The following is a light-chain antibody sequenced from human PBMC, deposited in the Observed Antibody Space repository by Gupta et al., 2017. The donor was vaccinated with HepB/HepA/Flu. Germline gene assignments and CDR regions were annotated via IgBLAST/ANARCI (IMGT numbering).Light chain of an antibody. Sequence: DIQMTQSPSTPSASVGDRVTITCRASQSLSCLAWYQQKPGKAPKLLIYTASTLESGVPSRFSGSGSGTEFTLTISGLQPDDFATYYCQQDNSYPWTFGHGTKVEIK. CDR1: QSLSC. V-gene: IGKV1-5*03. CDR3: QQDNSYPWT. J-gene: IGKJ2*02. CDR2: TAS.